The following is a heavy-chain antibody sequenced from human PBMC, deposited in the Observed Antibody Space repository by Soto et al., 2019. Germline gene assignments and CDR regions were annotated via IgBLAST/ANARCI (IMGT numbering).Heavy chain of an antibody. J-gene: IGHJ4*02. D-gene: IGHD2-15*01. CDR1: GFIFNEYG. CDR3: ARWGCSGTNCNLNQRSHYL. CDR2: IWYDGSNK. V-gene: IGHV3-33*03. Sequence: GGSLRLSCAASGFIFNEYGMHWVRQGPGKGLEWVAVIWYDGSNKYYADSVKGRFTISRDNSKNTMSLQMNNLRAEDTAVYYCARWGCSGTNCNLNQRSHYLWGQGTLVTVSS.